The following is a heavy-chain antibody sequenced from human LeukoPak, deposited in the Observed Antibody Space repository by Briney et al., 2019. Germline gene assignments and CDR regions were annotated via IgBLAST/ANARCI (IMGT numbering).Heavy chain of an antibody. CDR3: AKNPVPTYHYYGMDV. Sequence: PGGSLRLSCAASGFTFSSYSMNWVRQAPGKGLEWVSYISSSSSTIYYADSVKGRFTISRDNAKNTLYLQMNSLRAEDTAVYYCAKNPVPTYHYYGMDVWGQGTTVTVSS. D-gene: IGHD4-17*01. CDR1: GFTFSSYS. CDR2: ISSSSSTI. V-gene: IGHV3-48*01. J-gene: IGHJ6*02.